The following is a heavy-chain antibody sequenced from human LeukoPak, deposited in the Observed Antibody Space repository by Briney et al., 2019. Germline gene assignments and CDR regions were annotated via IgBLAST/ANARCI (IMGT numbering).Heavy chain of an antibody. J-gene: IGHJ4*02. D-gene: IGHD6-6*01. CDR2: ISAYNGNT. Sequence: VASVKVSCKASGYTFTSYGISWVRQAPGQGLEWMGWISAYNGNTNYAQKLQGRVTMTTDTSTSTAYMELRSLRSDDTAVYYRARFAPYIAARPYYFDYWGQGTLVTVSS. CDR1: GYTFTSYG. V-gene: IGHV1-18*01. CDR3: ARFAPYIAARPYYFDY.